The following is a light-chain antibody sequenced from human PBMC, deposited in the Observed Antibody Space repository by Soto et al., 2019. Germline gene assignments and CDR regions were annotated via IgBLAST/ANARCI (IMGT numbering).Light chain of an antibody. CDR1: SSDVGSYNL. V-gene: IGLV2-23*02. J-gene: IGLJ1*01. Sequence: QSVLTQPASVSGSPGQSITISCTGTSSDVGSYNLVSWYQQHPSKAPKLMIYEVSKRPSGVSNRFSGSKSGNTASLTISGLQAEDEADYCCCSYAGSSTFSYVFGTGTKVTVL. CDR2: EVS. CDR3: CSYAGSSTFSYV.